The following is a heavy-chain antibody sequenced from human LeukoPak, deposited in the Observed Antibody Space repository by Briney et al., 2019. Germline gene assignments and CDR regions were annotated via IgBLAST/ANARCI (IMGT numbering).Heavy chain of an antibody. CDR1: RFTFSTYG. J-gene: IGHJ6*03. CDR2: IKQDGSEK. V-gene: IGHV3-7*01. CDR3: ARGRIAVAGTYIPSNWGPQLYYMDV. D-gene: IGHD6-19*01. Sequence: GGSLRLSCAASRFTFSTYGMHWVRQAPGKGLEWVANIKQDGSEKYYVGSVKGRFTISRDNAMNSLYLQMNSLRAEDTAVYYCARGRIAVAGTYIPSNWGPQLYYMDVWGKGTTVTVSS.